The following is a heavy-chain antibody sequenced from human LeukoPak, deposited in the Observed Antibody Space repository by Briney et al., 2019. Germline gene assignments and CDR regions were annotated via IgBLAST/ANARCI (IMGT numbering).Heavy chain of an antibody. CDR2: IYTSWST. CDR1: GGSISSYY. V-gene: IGHV4-4*07. D-gene: IGHD4-23*01. CDR3: AILRVNYGGNWFDP. Sequence: SETLSLTCTGSGGSISSYYWSWIRQPAGNGLEWIGRIYTSWSTNYNPSLKSRVTMSVDTSKNQFSLKLSSVTAADTAVYYCAILRVNYGGNWFDPRGQGTMVTVSS. J-gene: IGHJ5*02.